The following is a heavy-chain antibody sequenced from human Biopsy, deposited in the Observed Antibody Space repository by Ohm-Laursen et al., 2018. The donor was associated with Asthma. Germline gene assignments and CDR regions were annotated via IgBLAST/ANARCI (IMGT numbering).Heavy chain of an antibody. CDR2: ISVYNGNT. D-gene: IGHD2-15*01. CDR3: ASPTYCSGSSCINNYYYALDV. J-gene: IGHJ6*02. Sequence: ASVKVSCKTSGYTFNSAGITWVRRAPGQGLEWMGWISVYNGNTKVAQKLQDRVTMITDTSTSTAYMELRSLRSDDTAVYYCASPTYCSGSSCINNYYYALDVWGQGTTVTVTS. CDR1: GYTFNSAG. V-gene: IGHV1-18*01.